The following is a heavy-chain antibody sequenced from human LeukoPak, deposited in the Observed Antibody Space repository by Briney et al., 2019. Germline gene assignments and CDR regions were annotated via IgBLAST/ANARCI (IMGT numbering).Heavy chain of an antibody. CDR1: GFTFSSYG. J-gene: IGHJ4*02. D-gene: IGHD1-14*01. Sequence: GGSLRLSCAASGFTFSSYGMHWVRQAPGKGLEWVSGINGSGGSTYYAGSVKGRFTISRDNSKNTLYLQMNSLRAEDTAVYYCAKPARTDYTDYWGQGTLVTVSS. CDR2: INGSGGST. V-gene: IGHV3-23*01. CDR3: AKPARTDYTDY.